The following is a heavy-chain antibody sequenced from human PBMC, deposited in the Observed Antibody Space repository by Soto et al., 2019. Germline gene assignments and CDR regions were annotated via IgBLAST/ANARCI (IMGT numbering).Heavy chain of an antibody. J-gene: IGHJ5*02. CDR2: INHSGST. D-gene: IGHD6-19*01. CDR3: ARGPGRIAVAGTIFDP. Sequence: SETLSLTCAVYGGSFSGYYWRWIHQPPGKGLEWIGEINHSGSTNYNPSLKSRVTISVDTSKNQFSLKLSSVTAADTAVYYCARGPGRIAVAGTIFDPWGQGTLVTVSS. CDR1: GGSFSGYY. V-gene: IGHV4-34*01.